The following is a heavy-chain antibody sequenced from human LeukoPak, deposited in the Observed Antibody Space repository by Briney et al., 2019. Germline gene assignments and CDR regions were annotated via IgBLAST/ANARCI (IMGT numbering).Heavy chain of an antibody. CDR1: GDSVSSSSAA. CDR3: ARGAWSSSWSGDDAFDI. J-gene: IGHJ3*02. Sequence: SQTLSLTCAISGDSVSSSSAAWSWIRQSPSRGLEWLGRTYYRSKWYNDYAVSVKSRITINPDTSKNQFSLQLNSVTPEDTAVYYCARGAWSSSWSGDDAFDIWGQGTMVTVSS. CDR2: TYYRSKWYN. D-gene: IGHD6-13*01. V-gene: IGHV6-1*01.